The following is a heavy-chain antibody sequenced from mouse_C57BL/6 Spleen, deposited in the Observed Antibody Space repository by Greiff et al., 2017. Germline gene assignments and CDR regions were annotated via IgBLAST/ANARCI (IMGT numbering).Heavy chain of an antibody. CDR1: GFTFSDYG. V-gene: IGHV5-17*01. J-gene: IGHJ2*01. Sequence: DVHLVESGGGLVKPGGSLKLSCAASGFTFSDYGMHWVRQAPEKGLEWVAYISSGSNTIYYADTVKGRFTISRDNAKNTLFLQMTSLRSEDTAMYYCARDYGNDYWGQGTTLTVSS. D-gene: IGHD1-1*01. CDR2: ISSGSNTI. CDR3: ARDYGNDY.